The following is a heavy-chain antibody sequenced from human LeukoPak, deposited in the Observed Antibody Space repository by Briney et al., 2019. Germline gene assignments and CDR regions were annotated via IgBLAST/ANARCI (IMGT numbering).Heavy chain of an antibody. V-gene: IGHV4-4*07. CDR3: TRHQWGSGSNC. D-gene: IGHD1-26*01. CDR1: GGSMSDYY. Sequence: SETLSLTCTVSGGSMSDYYWSFIRQSAGTGLEWLGRIHTSGTTWYNPSLKSRVTLSVDASKNQFSLKLSSVTAADTAVYYCTRHQWGSGSNCWGQGTLVTVSS. J-gene: IGHJ4*02. CDR2: IHTSGTT.